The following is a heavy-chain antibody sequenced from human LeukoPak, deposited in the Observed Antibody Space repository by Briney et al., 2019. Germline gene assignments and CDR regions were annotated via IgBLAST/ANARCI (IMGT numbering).Heavy chain of an antibody. CDR3: ARPIVVVVAATPGVY. CDR1: GFTFSSYA. CDR2: ISYDGSNK. J-gene: IGHJ4*02. D-gene: IGHD2-15*01. Sequence: GGSLRLSCAASGFTFSSYAMHWVRQAPGKGLEWVAVISYDGSNKYYADSVKGRFTISGDNSKNTLYLQMNSLRAEDTAVYYCARPIVVVVAATPGVYWGQGTLVTVSS. V-gene: IGHV3-30-3*01.